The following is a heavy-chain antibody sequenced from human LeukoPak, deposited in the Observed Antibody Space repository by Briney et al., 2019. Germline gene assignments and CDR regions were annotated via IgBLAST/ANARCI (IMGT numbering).Heavy chain of an antibody. CDR2: INHSGST. Sequence: PSETLSLTCAVYGGSFSGYYWSWIRQPPGKGLEWIGEINHSGSTNYNPSLKSRVTISVDTSKNQFSLKLSSVTAADTAVYYCARGSEGDYGDYSFDYWGQGTLVTVSS. CDR1: GGSFSGYY. V-gene: IGHV4-34*01. D-gene: IGHD4-17*01. CDR3: ARGSEGDYGDYSFDY. J-gene: IGHJ4*02.